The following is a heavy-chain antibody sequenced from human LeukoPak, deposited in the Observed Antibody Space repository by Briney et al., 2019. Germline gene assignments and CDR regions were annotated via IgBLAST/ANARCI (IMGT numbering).Heavy chain of an antibody. Sequence: ASVKVSCKASGYTFTSYGISWVRQAPGQGLEWMGWISAYNGNTNYAQKLQGRVTMTTDTSTSTAYMELRSLRSDDTAVYYCASGYYYYDSSGYYPYFDYWGQGTLVTVSS. CDR3: ASGYYYYDSSGYYPYFDY. CDR2: ISAYNGNT. J-gene: IGHJ4*02. CDR1: GYTFTSYG. V-gene: IGHV1-18*01. D-gene: IGHD3-22*01.